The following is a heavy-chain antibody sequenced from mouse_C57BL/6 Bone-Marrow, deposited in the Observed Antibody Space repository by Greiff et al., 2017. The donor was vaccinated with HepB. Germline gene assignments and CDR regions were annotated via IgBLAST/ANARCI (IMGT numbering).Heavy chain of an antibody. Sequence: EVKLVESGGGLVKPGGSLKLSCAASGFTFSDYGMHWVRQAPEKGLEWVAYISSGSSTIYYADTVKGRFTISSDNAKTTLFLQMTSLRSEDTAMYYCARRTTVVGYFDVWGTGTTVTVSS. CDR2: ISSGSSTI. D-gene: IGHD1-1*01. V-gene: IGHV5-17*01. CDR3: ARRTTVVGYFDV. CDR1: GFTFSDYG. J-gene: IGHJ1*03.